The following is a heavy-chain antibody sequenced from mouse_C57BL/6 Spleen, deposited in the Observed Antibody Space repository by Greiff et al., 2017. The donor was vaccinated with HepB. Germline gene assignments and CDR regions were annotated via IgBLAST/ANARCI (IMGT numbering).Heavy chain of an antibody. D-gene: IGHD1-1*01. J-gene: IGHJ2*01. CDR3: TRGGHYGSSLPY. Sequence: QVQLKESGAELVRPGASVTLSCKASCYTFTDYEMHWVKQTPVHGLEWIGAIDSETGGTAYNQKFKGKAILTADKSSSTAYMELRSLTSEDSAVYYCTRGGHYGSSLPYWGQGTTLTVSS. CDR2: IDSETGGT. V-gene: IGHV1-15*01. CDR1: CYTFTDYE.